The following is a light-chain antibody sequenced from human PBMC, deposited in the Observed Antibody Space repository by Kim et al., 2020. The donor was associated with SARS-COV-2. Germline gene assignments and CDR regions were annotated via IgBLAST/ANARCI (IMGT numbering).Light chain of an antibody. CDR2: GAS. J-gene: IGKJ2*01. CDR1: QSVSSN. V-gene: IGKV3-15*01. Sequence: PGESAALSCRASQSVSSNLAWYQQKPGQAPRLLIYGASTRATGIPARFSGSGSGTEFTLTISSLQSEDFAVYYCQQYNNWPPKYTFGQGTKLEI. CDR3: QQYNNWPPKYT.